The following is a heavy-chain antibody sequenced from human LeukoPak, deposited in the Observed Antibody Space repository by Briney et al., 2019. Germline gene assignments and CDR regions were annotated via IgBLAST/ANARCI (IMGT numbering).Heavy chain of an antibody. Sequence: GGSLRLSCAASGFTFDDYAMHWVRQAPGKGLEWVSGISWNSASIGYAASVKGRFTISRDNAKNSLYLQMISLKAEDTALYYCAKGPRSGWRTNWFDPWGQGTLVTVSS. CDR1: GFTFDDYA. D-gene: IGHD6-19*01. CDR2: ISWNSASI. J-gene: IGHJ5*02. CDR3: AKGPRSGWRTNWFDP. V-gene: IGHV3-9*01.